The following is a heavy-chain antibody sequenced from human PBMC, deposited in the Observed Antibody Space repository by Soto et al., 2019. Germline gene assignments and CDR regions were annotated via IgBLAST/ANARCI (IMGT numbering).Heavy chain of an antibody. J-gene: IGHJ4*02. CDR3: AKDRKAVGSYFDN. V-gene: IGHV3-23*01. D-gene: IGHD6-19*01. Sequence: EVQILESGGTLVHPGGSLRLSCAASGFTFSSHAMSWVRQAPGKGLEWVSGITASGGGTYYADSVKGRFTISRDNSKNMLFLQMNSLRGEDTAQYYCAKDRKAVGSYFDNWGQGTLVTVSS. CDR2: ITASGGGT. CDR1: GFTFSSHA.